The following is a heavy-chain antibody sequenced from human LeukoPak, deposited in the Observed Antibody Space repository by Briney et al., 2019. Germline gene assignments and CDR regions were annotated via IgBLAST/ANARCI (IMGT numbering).Heavy chain of an antibody. CDR1: GGTFSHYS. CDR2: ISAYNGDT. CDR3: AAKGPMVRGPSYRGAYYYYYYMDV. D-gene: IGHD3-10*01. J-gene: IGHJ6*03. Sequence: SVKVSCKVSGGTFSHYSISWVRQAPGQGLEWMGWISAYNGDTNYAQKFQGRVTITADESTSTAYMELSSLRSEDTAVYYCAAKGPMVRGPSYRGAYYYYYYMDVWGKGTTVTISS. V-gene: IGHV1-69*13.